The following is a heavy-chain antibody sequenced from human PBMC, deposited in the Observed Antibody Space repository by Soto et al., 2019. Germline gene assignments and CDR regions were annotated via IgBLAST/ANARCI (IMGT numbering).Heavy chain of an antibody. CDR1: GGSISSGGYY. J-gene: IGHJ4*02. V-gene: IGHV4-31*03. CDR2: IYYSGST. D-gene: IGHD3-16*01. Sequence: SETLSLTCTVSGGSISSGGYYWSWIRQHPGKGLEWIGYIYYSGSTYYNPSLKSRVTISVDTSKNQFSLKLSSVTAADTAVYYCARENHVWGSFDYWGQGTLVTVSS. CDR3: ARENHVWGSFDY.